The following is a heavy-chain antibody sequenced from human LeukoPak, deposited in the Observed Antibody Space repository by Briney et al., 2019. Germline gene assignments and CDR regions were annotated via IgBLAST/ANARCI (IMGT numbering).Heavy chain of an antibody. CDR2: ISYDGSNE. CDR1: GFTFSYFA. D-gene: IGHD1-7*01. J-gene: IGHJ4*02. V-gene: IGHV3-30*01. CDR3: ARGGMVTGTTYAFDN. Sequence: GGSLSLSSAASGFTFSYFAMHWGGQVPGKGLKWVVVISYDGSNEYHADSVKGRFTISRDNSKNTLYLQMNSLTPEDTAVYFCARGGMVTGTTYAFDNWGQGTLVTVSS.